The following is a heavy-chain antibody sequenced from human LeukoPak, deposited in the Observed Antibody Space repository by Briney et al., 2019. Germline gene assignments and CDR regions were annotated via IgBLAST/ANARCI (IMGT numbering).Heavy chain of an antibody. CDR1: SGFA. Sequence: QLGGSLRLSCAAFSGFAMSWVRQAPGRGLEWVSAINGRGDDTYYPDSVKGRFTISRDNSNNTLYLQMNSLRAEDTAVYYCAKGHRSSSSFFDSWGQGNLVTVSS. CDR2: INGRGDDT. D-gene: IGHD6-19*01. J-gene: IGHJ4*02. CDR3: AKGHRSSSSFFDS. V-gene: IGHV3-23*01.